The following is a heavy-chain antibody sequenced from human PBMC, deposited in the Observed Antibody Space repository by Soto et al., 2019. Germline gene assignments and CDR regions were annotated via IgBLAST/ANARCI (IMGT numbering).Heavy chain of an antibody. CDR3: AKDRFVVVVAATTFDY. J-gene: IGHJ4*02. V-gene: IGHV3-7*05. CDR1: GFTFSSYW. CDR2: IKQDGSEK. D-gene: IGHD2-15*01. Sequence: GGSLRLSCAASGFTFSSYWMSWVRQAPGKGLEWVANIKQDGSEKYYVDSVKGRFTISRDNAKNTLYLQMNSLRAEDTAVYYCAKDRFVVVVAATTFDYWGQGTLVTVSS.